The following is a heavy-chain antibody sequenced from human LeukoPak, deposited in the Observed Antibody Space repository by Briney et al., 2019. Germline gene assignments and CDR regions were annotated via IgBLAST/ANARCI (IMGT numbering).Heavy chain of an antibody. CDR2: INPRSGDT. V-gene: IGHV1-2*02. J-gene: IGHJ4*02. Sequence: ASVKVSCKASGYTFIGYYIHWVRQAPGQGLEWMGRINPRSGDTRYAQKFQGRVTMTRDTSISTAYMELTWLRPDDTAAYYCARDIDYYDSRRFYYWGQGALVTVSS. CDR3: ARDIDYYDSRRFYY. CDR1: GYTFIGYY. D-gene: IGHD3-22*01.